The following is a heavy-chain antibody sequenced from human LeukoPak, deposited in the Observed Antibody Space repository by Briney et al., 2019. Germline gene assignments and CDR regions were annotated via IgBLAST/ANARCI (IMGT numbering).Heavy chain of an antibody. CDR2: IYYSGST. V-gene: IGHV4-39*01. Sequence: SETLSLTCTVSGGSISSSSYYWGWIRQPPGKGLEWIGSIYYSGSTYYNPSLKSRVTISVDTSKNQFSLKLSSVTAADTAVYYCARHVKQWQAPDAFDIWGQGTMVTVSS. D-gene: IGHD6-19*01. CDR1: GGSISSSSYY. J-gene: IGHJ3*02. CDR3: ARHVKQWQAPDAFDI.